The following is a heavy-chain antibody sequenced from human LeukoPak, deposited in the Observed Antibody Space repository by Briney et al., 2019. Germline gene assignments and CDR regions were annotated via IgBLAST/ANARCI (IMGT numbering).Heavy chain of an antibody. CDR3: ARRAPGRPPDY. J-gene: IGHJ4*02. V-gene: IGHV4-34*01. CDR2: INHSGST. CDR1: GGSFSGYF. Sequence: PSETLSPPRAVYGGSFSGYFLSWIRQPPRKGRGWVGEINHSGSTNYNPSLKSRVTISVDTSKNQFSLKLSSVTAADTAVYYCARRAPGRPPDYWGQGTLVTVSS.